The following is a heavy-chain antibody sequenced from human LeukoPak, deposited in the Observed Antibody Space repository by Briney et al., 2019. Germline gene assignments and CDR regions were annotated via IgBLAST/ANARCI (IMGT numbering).Heavy chain of an antibody. CDR2: IYPGDSDT. J-gene: IGHJ6*02. CDR3: ARRERKQGTYYYYYGMDV. Sequence: GESLKISCKGSGYSFTKNWIGWVRQMPGKGLEWMGIIYPGDSDTRYSPSFQSQVTISADKSISPAYLQWSSLKASDTAIYYCARRERKQGTYYYYYGMDVWGQGTTVTVSS. V-gene: IGHV5-51*01. CDR1: GYSFTKNW.